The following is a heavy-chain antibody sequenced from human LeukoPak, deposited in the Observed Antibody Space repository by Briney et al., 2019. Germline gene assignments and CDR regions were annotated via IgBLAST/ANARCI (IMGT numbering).Heavy chain of an antibody. D-gene: IGHD1-1*01. V-gene: IGHV4-59*08. CDR1: GGSISSYY. CDR2: IYYSGST. Sequence: SETLSLTCTVSGGSISSYYWSWIRQPPGKGLEWIGYIYYSGSTNYNPSLKSRVTISVDTSKSQFSLKLSSVTAADTAVYYCARPRNGGAFDIWGQGTMVTVSS. J-gene: IGHJ3*02. CDR3: ARPRNGGAFDI.